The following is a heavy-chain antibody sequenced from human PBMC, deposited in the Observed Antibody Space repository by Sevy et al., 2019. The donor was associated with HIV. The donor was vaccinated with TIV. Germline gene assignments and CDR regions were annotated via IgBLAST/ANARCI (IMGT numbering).Heavy chain of an antibody. Sequence: GGSLRLSCAASGFTFSRYSMNWVRQAPGKGLEWVSLISSSSTYIYYADSVKGRFTISRDNAKNSLYLQMNSLRAEDTAVYYCARDREYSSGYYYYYGMDVWGQGTTVTVSS. J-gene: IGHJ6*02. CDR3: ARDREYSSGYYYYYGMDV. CDR2: ISSSSTYI. CDR1: GFTFSRYS. V-gene: IGHV3-21*04. D-gene: IGHD6-19*01.